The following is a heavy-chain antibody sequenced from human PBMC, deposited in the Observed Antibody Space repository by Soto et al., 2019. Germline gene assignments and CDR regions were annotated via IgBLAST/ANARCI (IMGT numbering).Heavy chain of an antibody. D-gene: IGHD6-19*01. CDR3: ARAGAEQWLVTYYYYGMDV. CDR2: IYHSGST. V-gene: IGHV4-4*02. Sequence: QVQLQESGPGLVKPSGTLSLTCAVSGGSISSSNWWSWVRQPPGKGLEWIGEIYHSGSTNYNPSLKSRVTISVDKSKNQFSLKLSSVTAADTAVYYCARAGAEQWLVTYYYYGMDVWGQGTTVTVSS. J-gene: IGHJ6*02. CDR1: GGSISSSNW.